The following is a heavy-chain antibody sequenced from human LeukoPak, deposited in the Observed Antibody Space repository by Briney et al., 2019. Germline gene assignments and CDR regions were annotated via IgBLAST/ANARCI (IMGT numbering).Heavy chain of an antibody. CDR3: ARDSITMIVAPGKH. CDR1: GGSISSTNYY. D-gene: IGHD3-22*01. V-gene: IGHV4-39*01. J-gene: IGHJ4*02. CDR2: IYYSGST. Sequence: SETLSLTCTVSGGSISSTNYYWGWIRQPPGKGLEWIGSIYYSGSTYYNPSLKSRVTISVDTSKNQFSLKLSSVTAADTAVYYCARDSITMIVAPGKHWGQGILVTVSS.